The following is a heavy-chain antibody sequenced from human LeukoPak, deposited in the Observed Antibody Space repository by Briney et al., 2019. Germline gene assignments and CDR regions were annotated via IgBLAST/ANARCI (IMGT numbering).Heavy chain of an antibody. CDR3: ARERPPGDSSNWFLEGYFDI. D-gene: IGHD6-13*01. J-gene: IGHJ4*02. Sequence: SVKVSCKASGGTFSSYAITWVRQAPGQGLGWMGRIIPIFGTANYAQKFQGRVTITTDESTSTAYMELSTLRSDDTAVYYCARERPPGDSSNWFLEGYFDIWGQGTLVTVSS. CDR1: GGTFSSYA. CDR2: IIPIFGTA. V-gene: IGHV1-69*05.